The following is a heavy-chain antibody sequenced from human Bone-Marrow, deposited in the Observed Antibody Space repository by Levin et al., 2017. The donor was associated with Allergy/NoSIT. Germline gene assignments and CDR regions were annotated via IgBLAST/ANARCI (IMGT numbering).Heavy chain of an antibody. D-gene: IGHD3-3*01. CDR3: TSLEVGGY. CDR2: ISWNSGSI. V-gene: IGHV3-9*01. J-gene: IGHJ4*02. CDR1: GFTFDDYA. Sequence: GGSLRLSCAASGFTFDDYAMHWVRQAPGKGLEWVSRISWNSGSIGYADSVKGRFTISRDNAKNSLYLQMNSLRAEDTALYYCTSLEVGGYWGQGTLVTVSS.